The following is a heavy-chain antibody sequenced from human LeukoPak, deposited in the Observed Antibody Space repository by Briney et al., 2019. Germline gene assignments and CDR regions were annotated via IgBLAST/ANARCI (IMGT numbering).Heavy chain of an antibody. D-gene: IGHD3-10*01. CDR2: IYYSGST. CDR1: GGSISSSSYY. V-gene: IGHV4-39*07. Sequence: SETLSLTCTVSGGSISSSSYYWGWIRQPPGTGLEWIGSIYYSGSTYYNPSLKSRVTISVDTSKNQFSLKLSSVTAADTAVYYCARVNYGSGSFDYWGQGTLVTVSS. CDR3: ARVNYGSGSFDY. J-gene: IGHJ4*02.